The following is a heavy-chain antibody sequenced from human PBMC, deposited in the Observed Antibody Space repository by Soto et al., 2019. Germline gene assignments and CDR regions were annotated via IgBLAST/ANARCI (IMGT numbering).Heavy chain of an antibody. V-gene: IGHV4-59*01. J-gene: IGHJ5*02. D-gene: IGHD1-20*01. CDR3: AREYMRWFAP. Sequence: PSETLSLTCTVSDDSITNYYWSWIRQPPGKGLEWVGYIYHSGTSSSNPSLKSRVAMSMDTSKRQISLKLTSVTAADTDVYYCAREYMRWFAPWGQGTLVTVSS. CDR1: DDSITNYY. CDR2: IYHSGTS.